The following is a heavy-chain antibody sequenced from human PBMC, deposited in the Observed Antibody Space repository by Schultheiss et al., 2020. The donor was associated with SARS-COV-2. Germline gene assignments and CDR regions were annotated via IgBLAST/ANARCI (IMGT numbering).Heavy chain of an antibody. V-gene: IGHV4-39*01. Sequence: SETLSLTCAVSGGSISSGGYYWSWIRQHPGKGLEWIGSIYYSGSTYYNPSLKSRVTISVDTSKNQFSLKLSSVTAADTAVYYCARRLDTAMVTSWFDPWGQGTLVTVSS. J-gene: IGHJ5*02. CDR1: GGSISSGGYY. CDR3: ARRLDTAMVTSWFDP. CDR2: IYYSGST. D-gene: IGHD5-18*01.